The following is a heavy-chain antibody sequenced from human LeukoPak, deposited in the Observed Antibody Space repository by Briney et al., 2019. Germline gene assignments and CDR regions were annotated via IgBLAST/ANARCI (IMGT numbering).Heavy chain of an antibody. CDR2: IKQDGSEK. V-gene: IGHV3-7*01. CDR3: ARSGAGYSGYDSSFDY. CDR1: GLTFSSYW. J-gene: IGHJ4*02. D-gene: IGHD5-12*01. Sequence: PGGSLRLSCAASGLTFSSYWMSWVRQAPGKGLEWVANIKQDGSEKYYVDSVKGRFTISRDNAKNSLYLQMNSLRAEDTAVYYCARSGAGYSGYDSSFDYWGQGTLVTVSS.